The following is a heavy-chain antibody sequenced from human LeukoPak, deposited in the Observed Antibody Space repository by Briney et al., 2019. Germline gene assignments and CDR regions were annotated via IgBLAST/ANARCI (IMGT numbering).Heavy chain of an antibody. CDR2: INHSGST. J-gene: IGHJ4*02. V-gene: IGHV4-34*01. Sequence: SETLSLTCAVYGGSFSGYYWSWIRQPPGKGLEWIGEINHSGSTNYNPSLKSRVTISVDTSKNQFSLKLSSVTAADTAVYYCARVVPAAMETHFDYWGQGTLVTVSS. D-gene: IGHD2-2*01. CDR3: ARVVPAAMETHFDY. CDR1: GGSFSGYY.